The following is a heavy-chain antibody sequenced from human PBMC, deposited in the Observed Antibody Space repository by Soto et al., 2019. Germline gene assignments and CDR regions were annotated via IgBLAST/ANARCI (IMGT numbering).Heavy chain of an antibody. Sequence: QVQLVESGGDLVKPGGSLRLSCAASGFTFSDYYMSWIRQAPGKGLEWVSFISSSGNTIYYADSVKGRFTISRDNAKNSLYLQINSLRAEDTALYYCTRDTTMIRGVVTMYYYYMDVWGKGTTVTVSS. CDR1: GFTFSDYY. J-gene: IGHJ6*03. D-gene: IGHD3-10*01. CDR3: TRDTTMIRGVVTMYYYYMDV. CDR2: ISSSGNTI. V-gene: IGHV3-11*01.